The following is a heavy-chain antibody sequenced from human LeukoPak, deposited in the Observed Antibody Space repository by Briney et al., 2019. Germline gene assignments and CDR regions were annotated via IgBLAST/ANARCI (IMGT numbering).Heavy chain of an antibody. Sequence: GGSLRLSCAASGFTFSSYSMNWVRRAPGKGLEWVGRIKSKTDGGTTDYAAPVKGRFTISRDDSKNTLYLQMNSLKTEDTAVYYCTTFAETADDAFDIWGQGTMVTVSS. J-gene: IGHJ3*02. D-gene: IGHD6-25*01. V-gene: IGHV3-15*07. CDR2: IKSKTDGGTT. CDR3: TTFAETADDAFDI. CDR1: GFTFSSYS.